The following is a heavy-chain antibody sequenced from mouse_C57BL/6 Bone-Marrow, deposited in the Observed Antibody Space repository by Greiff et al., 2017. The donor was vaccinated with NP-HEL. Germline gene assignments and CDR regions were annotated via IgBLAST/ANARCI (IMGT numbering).Heavy chain of an antibody. V-gene: IGHV1-85*01. Sequence: QVQLQQSGPELVKPGASVKLSCKASGYTFTSYDINWVKQRPGQGLEWIGWIYPRDCSTKYNEKFKGKATLTVDTSSSTAYMELHSLTSEDSAVYFCARGIYYDYGGYAMDYWGQGTSVTVSS. CDR3: ARGIYYDYGGYAMDY. D-gene: IGHD2-4*01. CDR1: GYTFTSYD. J-gene: IGHJ4*01. CDR2: IYPRDCST.